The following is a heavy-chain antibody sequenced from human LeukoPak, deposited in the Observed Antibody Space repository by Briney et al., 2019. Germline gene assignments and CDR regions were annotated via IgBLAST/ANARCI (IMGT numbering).Heavy chain of an antibody. CDR2: IDPRDSDT. CDR1: GYTFSANW. V-gene: IGHV5-10-1*01. CDR3: ARGRTGGWRNWFDP. J-gene: IGHJ5*02. Sequence: GESLKISCQGSGYTFSANWITWVRQMPGKGLEWLGRIDPRDSDTNYNPSFQDHVSISVDRSISTVYLEWSSLKASDTAMYYCARGRTGGWRNWFDPWGQGTLVTVSS. D-gene: IGHD3/OR15-3a*01.